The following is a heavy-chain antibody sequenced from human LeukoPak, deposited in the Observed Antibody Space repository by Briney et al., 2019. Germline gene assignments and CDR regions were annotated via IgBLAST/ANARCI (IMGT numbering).Heavy chain of an antibody. CDR2: IYYSGST. Sequence: SETLSLTCTVSGGSISSYYWSWIRQPPGKGLEWIGYIYYSGSTNYNPSLKSRVTISVDTSKNQFSLKLSSVTAADTAVYYCARSKHDYDSSGRGGEYYYYYYMDVWGKGTTVTVSS. D-gene: IGHD3-22*01. J-gene: IGHJ6*03. V-gene: IGHV4-59*01. CDR1: GGSISSYY. CDR3: ARSKHDYDSSGRGGEYYYYYYMDV.